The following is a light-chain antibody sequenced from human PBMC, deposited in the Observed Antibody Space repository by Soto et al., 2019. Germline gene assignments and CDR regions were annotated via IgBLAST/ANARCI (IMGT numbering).Light chain of an antibody. Sequence: TPSPFTMSLTVGESATLSCRASQSISGYLAWYQQKPGQAPRPLIYDASSRATGIPDRFSGSGSGTDFTLTISRLEPEDLAVYYCQQYGSSSRITFGQGTRLEIK. CDR2: DAS. CDR1: QSISGY. V-gene: IGKV3-20*01. J-gene: IGKJ5*01. CDR3: QQYGSSSRIT.